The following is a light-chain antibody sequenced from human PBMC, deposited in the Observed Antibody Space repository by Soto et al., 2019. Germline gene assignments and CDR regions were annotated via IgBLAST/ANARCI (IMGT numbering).Light chain of an antibody. CDR2: GNF. V-gene: IGLV1-40*01. CDR3: QSYDSSLSHVV. Sequence: QAVVTQPPSVSGAPGQRVTLSCTGSSSNIGAGYDVHWYQQLPGTAPKLLIFGNFNRPSGVPDRFSGSKSDTSASLAITGLQAEDEADYYCQSYDSSLSHVVFGGGTQLTVL. CDR1: SSNIGAGYD. J-gene: IGLJ2*01.